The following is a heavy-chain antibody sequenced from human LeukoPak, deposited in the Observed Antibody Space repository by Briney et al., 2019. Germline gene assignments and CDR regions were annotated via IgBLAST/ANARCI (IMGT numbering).Heavy chain of an antibody. Sequence: SVKVSCKASGGTFNNSAISWVRQAPGQGLEWLGGIIPLFGTAGYAQKFQGRVTITKDESTRTVYLELTSLTSDDTAVYYCARDVHGDYGSGWFDPWGQGTLVSVSS. CDR2: IIPLFGTA. CDR1: GGTFNNSA. J-gene: IGHJ5*02. D-gene: IGHD4-17*01. CDR3: ARDVHGDYGSGWFDP. V-gene: IGHV1-69*05.